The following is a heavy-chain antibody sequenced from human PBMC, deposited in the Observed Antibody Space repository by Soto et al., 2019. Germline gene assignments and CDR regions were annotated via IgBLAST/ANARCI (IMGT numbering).Heavy chain of an antibody. CDR1: GGYLVGGVYY. CDR2: IYYSGST. V-gene: IGHV4-31*03. CDR3: ARDPLT. Sequence: SEMQSLTSTVAGGYLVGGVYYWNWIRQNPGKGLEWIGYIYYSGSTYYNPSLKSRVTISVDTSKNQFSLKLSSVTAADTAVYYCARDPLTWGKGTLVTVSS. J-gene: IGHJ4*02.